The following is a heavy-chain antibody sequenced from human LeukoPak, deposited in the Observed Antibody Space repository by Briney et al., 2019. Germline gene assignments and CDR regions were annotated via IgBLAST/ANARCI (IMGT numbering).Heavy chain of an antibody. CDR1: GFTFDDYA. CDR3: ARDSTYGDFDY. J-gene: IGHJ4*02. Sequence: GGSLKLSCAASGFTFDDYAMHWVRQAPGKGLEWVSLISGDGGSTYYADSVKGRFTISRDNAKNSLYLQMNSLRAEDTAVYCCARDSTYGDFDYWGQGTLVTVSS. V-gene: IGHV3-43*02. CDR2: ISGDGGST. D-gene: IGHD3-10*01.